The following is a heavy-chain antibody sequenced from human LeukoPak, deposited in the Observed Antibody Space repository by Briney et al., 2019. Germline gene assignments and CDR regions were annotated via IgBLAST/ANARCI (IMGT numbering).Heavy chain of an antibody. CDR2: ISAYNGNT. V-gene: IGHV1-18*01. J-gene: IGHJ5*02. CDR1: GYTFTSYG. CDR3: ARGGYCSSTSCYRVWFDP. Sequence: AASVNVSCKASGYTFTSYGISWVRQAPGQGLEWMGWISAYNGNTNYAQKLQGRVTMTTDTSTSTAYMELRSLRSDDTAVYYCARGGYCSSTSCYRVWFDPWGQGTLVTVSS. D-gene: IGHD2-2*02.